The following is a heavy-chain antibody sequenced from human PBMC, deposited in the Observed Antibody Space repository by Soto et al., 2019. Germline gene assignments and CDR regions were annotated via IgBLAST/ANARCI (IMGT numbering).Heavy chain of an antibody. J-gene: IGHJ6*02. CDR2: ISSSSSTI. V-gene: IGHV3-48*02. CDR1: GFTFSSYS. D-gene: IGHD3-3*01. CDR3: ARDTTYYDFWSGQYYYYGIDV. Sequence: GGSLSLSCAASGFTFSSYSMNWVRQAPGKGLEWVSYISSSSSTIYYADSVKGRFTISRDNAKNSLYLQMNSLRDEDTAVYYCARDTTYYDFWSGQYYYYGIDVWGQGTTVTVSS.